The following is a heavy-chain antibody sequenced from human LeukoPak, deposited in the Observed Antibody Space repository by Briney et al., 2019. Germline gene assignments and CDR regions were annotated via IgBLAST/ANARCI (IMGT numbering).Heavy chain of an antibody. J-gene: IGHJ4*02. Sequence: GGSLRLSCAASGFTFSSFAMHWVRQAPGKGLEWVAVVRGNGDSTHYADSVKGRFTISRDNSKNTLYLQMNSLRAEDTAVYYCAREGNSGYDWNYWGQGTLVTVSS. CDR1: GFTFSSFA. CDR2: VRGNGDST. CDR3: AREGNSGYDWNY. V-gene: IGHV3-23*01. D-gene: IGHD5-12*01.